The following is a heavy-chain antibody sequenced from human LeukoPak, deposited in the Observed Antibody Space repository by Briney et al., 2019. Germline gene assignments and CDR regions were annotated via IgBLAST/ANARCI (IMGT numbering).Heavy chain of an antibody. V-gene: IGHV3-11*01. CDR2: ISSSGSTI. Sequence: AGGSLRLSCAASGFTFSDYYMSWIRQAPGKGLEWVSYISSSGSTIYYADSVKGRFTISRDNAKNSLYLQMNSLRAEDTAVYYCARVYARGYSYGPHGYWGQGTLVTVSS. CDR3: ARVYARGYSYGPHGY. D-gene: IGHD5-18*01. CDR1: GFTFSDYY. J-gene: IGHJ4*02.